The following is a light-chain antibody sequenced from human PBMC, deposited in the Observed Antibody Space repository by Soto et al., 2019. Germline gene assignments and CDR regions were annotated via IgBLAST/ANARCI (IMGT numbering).Light chain of an antibody. V-gene: IGLV2-14*03. J-gene: IGLJ1*01. CDR1: SSDIGAYNY. CDR3: SSYSGTSALYV. Sequence: QSALTQPASVSGSPGQSITISCTGTSSDIGAYNYVSWYQQHPGRAPKLMISNVSNRPSGVSNRFSGSKSGNTASLTIFGLQTEDEADYFCSSYSGTSALYVFGAGTKLTVL. CDR2: NVS.